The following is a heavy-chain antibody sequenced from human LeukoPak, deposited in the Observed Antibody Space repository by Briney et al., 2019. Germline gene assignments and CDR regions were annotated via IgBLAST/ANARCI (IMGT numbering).Heavy chain of an antibody. CDR2: IYSGGNT. J-gene: IGHJ4*02. CDR3: ASNGGNSGTFLQLDY. D-gene: IGHD1-26*01. CDR1: GFTVSTTY. Sequence: GRSLRLSCAASGFTVSTTYMTWVRQAPGKGLEWVSVIYSGGNTYHTDSVKGRFSIFRDNSENTLYLQMNSLRAEDTAVYYCASNGGNSGTFLQLDYWGRGTLVTVSS. V-gene: IGHV3-66*02.